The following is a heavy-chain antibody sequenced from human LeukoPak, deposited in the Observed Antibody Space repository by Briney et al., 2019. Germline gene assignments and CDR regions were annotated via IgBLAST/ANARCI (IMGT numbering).Heavy chain of an antibody. J-gene: IGHJ4*02. CDR2: ISGSGGSI. Sequence: PGGSLRLSCAASGFTFSSYWMHWVRQAPGKGLEWVSGISGSGGSIYYADSVKGRFTISRDSSKNTLNLQMNSLRAEDTAVYYCAKHGDTAMWLDYWGQGTLVTVSS. CDR1: GFTFSSYW. V-gene: IGHV3-23*01. D-gene: IGHD5-18*01. CDR3: AKHGDTAMWLDY.